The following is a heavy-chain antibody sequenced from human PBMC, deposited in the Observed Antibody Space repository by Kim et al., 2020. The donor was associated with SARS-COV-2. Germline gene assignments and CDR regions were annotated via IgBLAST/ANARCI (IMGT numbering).Heavy chain of an antibody. Sequence: ADTVRGRFTLSRDNAENSLYLQMSTLRAEDTAVYYCARVLYGAGSHYYFDLWGQGTLVTVSS. D-gene: IGHD3-10*01. V-gene: IGHV3-11*05. CDR3: ARVLYGAGSHYYFDL. J-gene: IGHJ4*02.